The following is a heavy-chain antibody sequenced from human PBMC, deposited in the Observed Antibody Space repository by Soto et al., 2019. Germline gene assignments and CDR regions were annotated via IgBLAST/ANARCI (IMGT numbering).Heavy chain of an antibody. CDR1: GDSVSTNTAT. V-gene: IGHV6-1*01. Sequence: QVQLQQSGPGLVKPSQTLSLTCDISGDSVSTNTATWDWIRQSPSRGLEWLGRTYYRSRWYFDYAVSVKSRITISPDMSNNKVSLQLTSVTPDDTAIYYCVRLIGNSWLDSWGQGTLVTVSS. CDR3: VRLIGNSWLDS. J-gene: IGHJ5*01. D-gene: IGHD3-22*01. CDR2: TYYRSRWYF.